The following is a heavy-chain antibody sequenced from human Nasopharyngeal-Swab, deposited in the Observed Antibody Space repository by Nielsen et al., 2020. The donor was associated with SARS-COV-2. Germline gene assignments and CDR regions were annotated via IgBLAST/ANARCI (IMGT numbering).Heavy chain of an antibody. D-gene: IGHD6-19*01. J-gene: IGHJ4*02. V-gene: IGHV3-33*01. CDR3: ARDQGFGSGRDY. CDR2: IWYDGSNK. Sequence: WIRQPSGKGLEWVAVIWYDGSNKYYADSVKGRFTISRDNSKNTLYLQMNSLRAEDTAVYYCARDQGFGSGRDYWGQGTLVTVSS.